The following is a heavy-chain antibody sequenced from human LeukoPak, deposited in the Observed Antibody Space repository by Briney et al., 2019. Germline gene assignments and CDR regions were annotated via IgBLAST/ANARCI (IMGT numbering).Heavy chain of an antibody. V-gene: IGHV1-8*01. CDR1: GYTFTSYD. Sequence: ASVKVSCKASGYTFTSYDINWVRQATGQGLEWMGWMNPNSGNTGYAQKFQGRVTMTRNTSISTAYMELSSLRSEDTAVYYCARGPPIQLWPRYYYYYYGMDVWGQGTRSPSP. J-gene: IGHJ6*02. D-gene: IGHD5-18*01. CDR3: ARGPPIQLWPRYYYYYYGMDV. CDR2: MNPNSGNT.